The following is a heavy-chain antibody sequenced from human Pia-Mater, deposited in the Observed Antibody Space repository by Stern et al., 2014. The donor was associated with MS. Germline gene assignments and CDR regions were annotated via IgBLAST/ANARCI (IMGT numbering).Heavy chain of an antibody. Sequence: QVQLQESGPGLVKPSETLSLTCTVSGGSISNYYWSWIRQPPGKGLEWIGYIYYSGSTNYNPSLKSRVTISVDTSKNQFSLKLSSVTAADTAVYYCARGYRASSSWYPYYFDYWGQGTLVTVSS. V-gene: IGHV4-59*01. CDR2: IYYSGST. CDR1: GGSISNYY. D-gene: IGHD6-13*01. CDR3: ARGYRASSSWYPYYFDY. J-gene: IGHJ4*02.